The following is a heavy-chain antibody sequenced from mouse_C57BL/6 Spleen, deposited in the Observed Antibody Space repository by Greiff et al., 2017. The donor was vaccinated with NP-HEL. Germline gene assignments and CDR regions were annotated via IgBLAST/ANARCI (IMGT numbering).Heavy chain of an antibody. CDR1: GYSITSGYY. D-gene: IGHD2-10*01. CDR2: ISYDGSN. V-gene: IGHV3-6*01. J-gene: IGHJ2*01. Sequence: EVKLQESGPGLVKPSQSLSLTCSVTGYSITSGYYWNWIRQFPGNKLEWMGYISYDGSNNYNPSLKNRISITRDTSKNQFFLKLNSVTTEDTATYYCARGGLLSLDYWGQGTTLTVSS. CDR3: ARGGLLSLDY.